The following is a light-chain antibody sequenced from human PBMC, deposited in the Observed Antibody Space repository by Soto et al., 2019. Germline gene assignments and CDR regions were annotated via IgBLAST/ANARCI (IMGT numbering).Light chain of an antibody. Sequence: EIVLTQSPCTLSLSLGERATLSCRASQSISSTSLAWYQQKPGQAPRLLIYGASTRATGIPDRFSGSESGTDFTLTISRLEPEDFVVYYCQQYGNSPFTFGQGTRLENK. CDR3: QQYGNSPFT. CDR2: GAS. V-gene: IGKV3-20*01. J-gene: IGKJ5*01. CDR1: QSISSTS.